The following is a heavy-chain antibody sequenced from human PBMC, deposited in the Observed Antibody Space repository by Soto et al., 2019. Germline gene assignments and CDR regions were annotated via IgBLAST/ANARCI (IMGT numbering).Heavy chain of an antibody. J-gene: IGHJ4*02. CDR3: AKSGITMVRGVIQFDY. CDR2: ISYDGSNK. D-gene: IGHD3-10*01. CDR1: GFTFSSYG. Sequence: GGSLRLSCAASGFTFSSYGMHWVRQAPGKGLEWVAVISYDGSNKYYADSVKGRFTISRDNSKNTLYLQMNSLRAEDTAVYYCAKSGITMVRGVIQFDYWGQGTLVTVSS. V-gene: IGHV3-30*18.